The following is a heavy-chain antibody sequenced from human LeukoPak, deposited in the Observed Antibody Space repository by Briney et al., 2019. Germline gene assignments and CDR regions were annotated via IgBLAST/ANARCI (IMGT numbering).Heavy chain of an antibody. CDR3: ARVRRKWELPEFDP. D-gene: IGHD1-26*01. V-gene: IGHV1-69*01. CDR2: IIPIFGTA. J-gene: IGHJ5*02. Sequence: SVKVSCKGSGGTFSSYAISWVRQAPGQGLEWMGGIIPIFGTANYAQKFQGRVTITADESTSTAYMELSSLRSEDTAVYYCARVRRKWELPEFDPWGQGTLVTVSS. CDR1: GGTFSSYA.